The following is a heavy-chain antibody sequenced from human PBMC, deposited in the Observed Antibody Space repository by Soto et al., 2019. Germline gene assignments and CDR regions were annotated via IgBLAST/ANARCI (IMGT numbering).Heavy chain of an antibody. CDR2: ISWNSGSI. V-gene: IGHV3-9*01. CDR3: ANEPISGVVRLGVDV. D-gene: IGHD3-3*01. Sequence: GGSLRLSCAASGFTFDDYAMHWVRQAPGKGLEWVSGISWNSGSIGYADSVKGRFTISRDNAKNSLYLQMNSLRPEDTALYYCANEPISGVVRLGVDVWGQGSTVTVSS. J-gene: IGHJ6*02. CDR1: GFTFDDYA.